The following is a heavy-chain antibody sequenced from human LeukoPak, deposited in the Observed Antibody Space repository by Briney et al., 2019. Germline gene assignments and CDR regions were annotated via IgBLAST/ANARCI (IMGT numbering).Heavy chain of an antibody. Sequence: SETLSLTCTVSGGSISSSSYYWGWIRQPPGKGLEWIGRIHSGGTTNYNPSLMSRVTLSIDKSKKHISLRLTSVTAADTALYYCARDNGSGYTKGYEHYYYYLDVWGKGTTVTVSS. V-gene: IGHV4-39*07. CDR2: IHSGGTT. CDR1: GGSISSSSYY. D-gene: IGHD3-3*02. CDR3: ARDNGSGYTKGYEHYYYYLDV. J-gene: IGHJ6*03.